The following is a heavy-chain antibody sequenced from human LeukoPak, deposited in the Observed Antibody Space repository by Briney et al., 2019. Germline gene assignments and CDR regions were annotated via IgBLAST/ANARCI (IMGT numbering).Heavy chain of an antibody. D-gene: IGHD3-10*01. CDR3: AKGHYYGSGSLDY. CDR1: GFTFSSFW. CDR2: MNIDGTVQ. J-gene: IGHJ4*02. V-gene: IGHV3-7*03. Sequence: GGSLRLSCAASGFTFSSFWMGWVRQTPGKRLEWVTNMNIDGTVQHYADSVKGRFTISRDNSKNTLYVQMNSLRAEDTAVYYCAKGHYYGSGSLDYWGQGTLVTVSS.